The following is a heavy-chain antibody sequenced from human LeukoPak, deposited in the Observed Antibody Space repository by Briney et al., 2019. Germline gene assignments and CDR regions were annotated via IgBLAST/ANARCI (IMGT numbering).Heavy chain of an antibody. CDR3: ARVLNYYDSSGQDYYYGMDV. D-gene: IGHD3-22*01. J-gene: IGHJ6*02. Sequence: GASVKVSCKASGYTFTSYGISWVRQAPGQGLGWMGWISAYNGNTNYAQKLQGRVTMTTDTSTSTAYMELRSLRSDDTAVYYCARVLNYYDSSGQDYYYGMDVWGQGTTVTVSS. CDR2: ISAYNGNT. V-gene: IGHV1-18*01. CDR1: GYTFTSYG.